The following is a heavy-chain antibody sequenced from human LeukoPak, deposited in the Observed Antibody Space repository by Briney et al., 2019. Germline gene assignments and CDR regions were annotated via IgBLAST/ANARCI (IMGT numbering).Heavy chain of an antibody. CDR3: AKSRGCSSTSCLVDY. J-gene: IGHJ4*02. D-gene: IGHD2-2*01. CDR1: GFTFSSYG. Sequence: GGSLRLSCAASGFTFSSYGMHWVRQAPGKGLEWVAVISYDGSNKYYADSVKGRFTISRDNSKNTLYLQMNSLRAGDTAVYYCAKSRGCSSTSCLVDYWGQGTLVTVSS. CDR2: ISYDGSNK. V-gene: IGHV3-30*18.